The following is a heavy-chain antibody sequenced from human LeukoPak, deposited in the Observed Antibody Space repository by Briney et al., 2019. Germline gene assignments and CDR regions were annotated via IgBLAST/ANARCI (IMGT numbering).Heavy chain of an antibody. D-gene: IGHD3-22*01. Sequence: PGGSLRLSCAASGFTFSTYAMSWVRQAPGKGLEWVSAISGSGGSTNYADSVKGRVTASRDNSKSTLYLQMNSLRAEDTAVYYCAKWEDYYDGRTRTTYYFDYWGQGTLVTVSS. CDR2: ISGSGGST. V-gene: IGHV3-23*01. CDR3: AKWEDYYDGRTRTTYYFDY. CDR1: GFTFSTYA. J-gene: IGHJ4*02.